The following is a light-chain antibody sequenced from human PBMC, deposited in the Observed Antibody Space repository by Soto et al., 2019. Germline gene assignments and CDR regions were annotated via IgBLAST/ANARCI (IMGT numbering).Light chain of an antibody. Sequence: QSVLTQPASVSGSPGQSITIPCNGTNRDVGGFGLVSWYQQHPGKAPKLLIYDVGRRPSGVSPRFSGSKSGNAASLTISDLPAEDEADYFCWAYAGGSILFVFGAGTKLTVL. CDR1: NRDVGGFGL. J-gene: IGLJ1*01. V-gene: IGLV2-23*02. CDR3: WAYAGGSILFV. CDR2: DVG.